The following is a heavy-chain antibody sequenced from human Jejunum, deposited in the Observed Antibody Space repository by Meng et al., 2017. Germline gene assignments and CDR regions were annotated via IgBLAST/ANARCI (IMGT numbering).Heavy chain of an antibody. D-gene: IGHD2-15*01. CDR1: GGSLTGYY. J-gene: IGHJ5*02. CDR3: VRRRSGASSLFDL. Sequence: QVHLQQGGAGLLKSSWTLSLTCAVYGGSLTGYYWSWIRQAPEKGLEYIGDIHFSGTTTYMPSLRSRLTLSVDTSNNHFSLKLNSVTAADTATYYCVRRRSGASSLFDLWGPGTLVTVSS. CDR2: IHFSGTT. V-gene: IGHV4-34*01.